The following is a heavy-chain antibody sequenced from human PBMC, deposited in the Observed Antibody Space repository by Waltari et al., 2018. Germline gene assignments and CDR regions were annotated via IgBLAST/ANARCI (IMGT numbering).Heavy chain of an antibody. V-gene: IGHV3-21*01. Sequence: EVQLVESGGGLVKPGGSLRLSCAASGFTFSNYGMNGVRQAPGKWLDCVSSISGTTSYIYYADSVRGRFTISRDNDKNSLFLQMNSLRAEGTAVYYCARGVVDSWGQGTLVTVSS. CDR3: ARGVVDS. CDR1: GFTFSNYG. J-gene: IGHJ4*02. CDR2: ISGTTSYI.